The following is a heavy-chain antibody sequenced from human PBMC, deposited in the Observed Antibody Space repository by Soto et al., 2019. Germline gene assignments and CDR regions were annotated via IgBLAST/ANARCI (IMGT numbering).Heavy chain of an antibody. J-gene: IGHJ5*02. V-gene: IGHV4-39*01. CDR1: GGSISSSSYY. CDR3: ARRYSGYDLLNWFDP. CDR2: IYYSGST. Sequence: TWETLSLTCTVSGGSISSSSYYWGWIRQPPGKGLEWIGSIYYSGSTYYNPSLKSRVTISVDTSKNQFSLKLSSVTAADTAVYYCARRYSGYDLLNWFDPWGQGTLVTVSS. D-gene: IGHD5-12*01.